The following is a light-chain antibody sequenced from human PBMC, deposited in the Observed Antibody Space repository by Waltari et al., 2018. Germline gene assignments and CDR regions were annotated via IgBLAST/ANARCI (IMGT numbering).Light chain of an antibody. CDR3: QQYNNWPLT. CDR1: QSVSSN. CDR2: GAS. Sequence: EIIMTQSPATLSVSPGERATLSCRASQSVSSNFAWYQQKPGQAPRLLMYGASTRATGIPARFSGSGSGTEFTLTISSLQSEDFAVYYCQQYNNWPLTFGPGTTLEIK. V-gene: IGKV3-15*01. J-gene: IGKJ2*01.